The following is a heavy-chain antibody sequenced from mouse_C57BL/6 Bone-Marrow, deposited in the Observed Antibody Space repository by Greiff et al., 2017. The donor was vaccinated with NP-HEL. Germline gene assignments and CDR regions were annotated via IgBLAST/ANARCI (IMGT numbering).Heavy chain of an antibody. CDR2: INPGSGGT. CDR3: AREYYGSSYGYFDV. V-gene: IGHV1-54*01. D-gene: IGHD1-1*01. Sequence: VMLVESGAELVRPGTSVKVSCKASGYAFTNYLIEWVKQRPGQGLEWIGVINPGSGGTNYNEKFKGKATLTADKSSSTAYMQLSSLTSEDSAVYFCAREYYGSSYGYFDVWGTGTTVTVSS. J-gene: IGHJ1*03. CDR1: GYAFTNYL.